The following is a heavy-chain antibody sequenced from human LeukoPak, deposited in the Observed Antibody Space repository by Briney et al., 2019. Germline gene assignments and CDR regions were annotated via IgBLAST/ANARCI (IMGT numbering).Heavy chain of an antibody. CDR3: ARVFNSGYDSAAPFDY. J-gene: IGHJ4*02. CDR1: GYTFTRYY. V-gene: IGHV1-46*01. CDR2: INPSGGST. D-gene: IGHD5-12*01. Sequence: ASVKVSCKASGYTFTRYYIHWVRQAPGQGLEWMGIINPSGGSTSYAQKFQGRVTMTRGMSTSTVYMELSSLRSEDTAVYYCARVFNSGYDSAAPFDYWGQGTLVTVSS.